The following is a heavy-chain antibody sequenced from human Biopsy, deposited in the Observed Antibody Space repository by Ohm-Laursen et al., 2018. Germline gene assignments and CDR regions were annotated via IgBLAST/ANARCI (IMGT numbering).Heavy chain of an antibody. Sequence: TLSLTCTVSGGSISSGGSYWSWIRQRPGKGLEWFGYIFNSANTYYNPSLKNLIAISGDTSKIQFSLKLNSVTAADTAVYYCARGDYFDSNGYFWFDPWGQGTLVTVSP. CDR2: IFNSANT. V-gene: IGHV4-31*01. J-gene: IGHJ5*02. CDR3: ARGDYFDSNGYFWFDP. CDR1: GGSISSGGSY. D-gene: IGHD3-22*01.